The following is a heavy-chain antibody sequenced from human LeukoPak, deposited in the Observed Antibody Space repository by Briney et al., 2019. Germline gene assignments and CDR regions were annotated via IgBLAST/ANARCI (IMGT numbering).Heavy chain of an antibody. CDR3: ARAVTIFGVGG. Sequence: SETLSLTCAVSGYSISSGYYWGWIRQPPGKGLEWIGSIYHSGSTYYNPSLKSRVTISVDTSKNQFSLKLSSVTAAGTAVYYCARAVTIFGVGGWGQGTLVTVSS. J-gene: IGHJ4*02. D-gene: IGHD3-3*01. CDR2: IYHSGST. V-gene: IGHV4-38-2*01. CDR1: GYSISSGYY.